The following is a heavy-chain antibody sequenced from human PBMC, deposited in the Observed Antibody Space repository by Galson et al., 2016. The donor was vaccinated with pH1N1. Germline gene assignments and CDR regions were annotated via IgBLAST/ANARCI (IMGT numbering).Heavy chain of an antibody. D-gene: IGHD4-17*01. J-gene: IGHJ6*02. Sequence: SLRLSCAASGFTFTDYEMNWVRQAPGKGLEWIVYISSSGNTKYYADSVKGRFTISRDNAKNSLSLQMNSLRAEATAVYYCARVSFGDYPDYYYYNMGVWGQGTTVTVSS. CDR3: ARVSFGDYPDYYYYNMGV. CDR1: GFTFTDYE. V-gene: IGHV3-48*03. CDR2: ISSSGNTK.